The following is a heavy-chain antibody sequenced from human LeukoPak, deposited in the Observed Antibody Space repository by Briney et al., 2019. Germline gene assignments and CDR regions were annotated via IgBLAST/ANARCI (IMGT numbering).Heavy chain of an antibody. Sequence: GGSLRLSCAASGFTFSSYSMNWVRRAPGKGLEWVSTTSGSSSYIYYADSVKGRFTISRDNAKNSLYLQMNSLRAEDTAVYYCARDPPQNYDFWSGYSRPGYYYYGMDVWGQGTTVTVSS. CDR2: TSGSSSYI. D-gene: IGHD3-3*01. CDR1: GFTFSSYS. V-gene: IGHV3-21*01. J-gene: IGHJ6*02. CDR3: ARDPPQNYDFWSGYSRPGYYYYGMDV.